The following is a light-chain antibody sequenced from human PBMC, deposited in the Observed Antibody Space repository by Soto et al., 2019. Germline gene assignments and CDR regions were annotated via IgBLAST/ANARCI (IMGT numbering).Light chain of an antibody. CDR3: QQYDNYRA. CDR2: DAS. CDR1: QIISRW. Sequence: DIQMTQSPSTLSASVGYRFTITCRASQIISRWVSWYQQKPVKAPKLLIYDASTLESGVPSRFSGSGSGTEFTLAISSLQPDDFATYYCQQYDNYRAFGQGTTVDIK. V-gene: IGKV1-5*01. J-gene: IGKJ1*01.